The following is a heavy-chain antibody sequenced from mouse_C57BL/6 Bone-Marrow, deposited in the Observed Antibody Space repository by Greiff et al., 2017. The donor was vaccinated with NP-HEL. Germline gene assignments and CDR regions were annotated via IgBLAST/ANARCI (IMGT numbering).Heavy chain of an antibody. CDR3: ARHRRSSGFAY. CDR2: ISNGGGST. CDR1: GFTFSDYY. J-gene: IGHJ3*01. Sequence: EVMLVESGGGLVQPGGSLKLSCAASGFTFSDYYMYWVRQTPEKRLEWVAYISNGGGSTYYPDTVKGRFTISRDNAKNTLYLQMSRLKSEDTAMYYCARHRRSSGFAYWGQGTLVTVSA. D-gene: IGHD1-1*01. V-gene: IGHV5-12*01.